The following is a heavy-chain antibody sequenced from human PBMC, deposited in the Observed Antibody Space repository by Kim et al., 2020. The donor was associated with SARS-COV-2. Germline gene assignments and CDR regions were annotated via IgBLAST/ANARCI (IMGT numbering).Heavy chain of an antibody. CDR2: P. Sequence: PTYAQGFTGRFVFSLDTSVSTAYLQISSLKAEDTAVYYCAREPRSGEFDPWGQGTLVTVSS. CDR3: AREPRSGEFDP. D-gene: IGHD3-10*01. V-gene: IGHV7-4-1*02. J-gene: IGHJ5*02.